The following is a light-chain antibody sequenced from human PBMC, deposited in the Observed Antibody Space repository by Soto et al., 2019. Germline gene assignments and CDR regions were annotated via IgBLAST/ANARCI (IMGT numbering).Light chain of an antibody. CDR3: HQYGNSPWT. V-gene: IGKV3-20*01. CDR1: QRSFDSY. CDR2: AAS. J-gene: IGKJ1*01. Sequence: EVVLTQSPDTLSLSPGEGATLSCRASQRSFDSYLAWFQQKPGQAPRLLIYAASTRATGIPDRFSGSRSGTDFTLTSSRLEPEDAAVYYCHQYGNSPWTLGQGTKVEI.